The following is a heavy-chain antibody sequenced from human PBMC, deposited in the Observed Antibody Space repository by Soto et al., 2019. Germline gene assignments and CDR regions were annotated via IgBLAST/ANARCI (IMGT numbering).Heavy chain of an antibody. CDR2: IYYSGST. J-gene: IGHJ4*02. V-gene: IGHV4-34*01. CDR1: GESLSYYY. CDR3: ARGVLGYSSSSAGVDY. D-gene: IGHD6-13*01. Sequence: TSETLSLTCAVYGESLSYYYWSWIRQSPGQGLEWIGEIYYSGSTNYNPSLKSRVTISVDTSKNQFSLKLSSVTAADTAVYYCARGVLGYSSSSAGVDYWGQGTLVTVSS.